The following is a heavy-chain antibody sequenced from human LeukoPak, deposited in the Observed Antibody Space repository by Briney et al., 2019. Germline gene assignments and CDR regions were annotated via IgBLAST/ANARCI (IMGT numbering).Heavy chain of an antibody. J-gene: IGHJ4*02. CDR3: ASWRSGSHSTDWDY. CDR2: ISYDGSNK. CDR1: GFTFSSYE. D-gene: IGHD1-26*01. Sequence: PGGSLRLSCTASGFTFSSYEMNWVRQAPGKGLEWVAVISYDGSNKYYADSVKGRFTISRDNSKNTLYLQMNSLRAEDTAVYYCASWRSGSHSTDWDYWGQGTLVTVSS. V-gene: IGHV3-30*03.